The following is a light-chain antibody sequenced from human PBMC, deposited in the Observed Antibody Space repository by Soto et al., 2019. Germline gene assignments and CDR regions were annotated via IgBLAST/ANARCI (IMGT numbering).Light chain of an antibody. CDR3: QQYDAWPLT. J-gene: IGKJ4*01. CDR2: DAI. Sequence: EIVMTQSPATLSVSPGERATLSFRASQSVISNLAWYQQKPGQTPRLLIYDAIIRAADVPARFSGSWSGTEFTLTINSLQSEDFEVYYCQQYDAWPLTFGGGTKVDIK. CDR1: QSVISN. V-gene: IGKV3-15*01.